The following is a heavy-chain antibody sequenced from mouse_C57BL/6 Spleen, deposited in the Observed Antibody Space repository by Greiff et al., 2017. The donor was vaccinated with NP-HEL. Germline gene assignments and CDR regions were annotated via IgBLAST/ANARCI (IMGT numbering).Heavy chain of an antibody. CDR3: ARDIGFPYYAMDY. Sequence: EVQLVESGGGLVKPGGSLKLSCAASGFTFSSYAMSWVRQTPEKRLEWVATISDGGSYTYYPDNVKGRFTISRDNAKNNLYLQMSHLKSEDTAMYYCARDIGFPYYAMDYWGQGTSVTVSS. V-gene: IGHV5-4*01. CDR2: ISDGGSYT. J-gene: IGHJ4*01. D-gene: IGHD3-1*01. CDR1: GFTFSSYA.